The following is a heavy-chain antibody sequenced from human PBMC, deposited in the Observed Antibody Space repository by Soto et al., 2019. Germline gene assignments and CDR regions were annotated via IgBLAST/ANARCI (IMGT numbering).Heavy chain of an antibody. CDR1: GGSISSSSYY. V-gene: IGHV4-39*01. CDR2: IYYSGST. Sequence: PSETLSLTCTVSGGSISSSSYYWGWIRQPPGKGLEWIGSIYYSGSTYYNPSLKSRVTISVDTSKNQFSLKLSSVTAADTAVYYCARSITMVRGVIGHNWFDPWGQGTPVTVP. CDR3: ARSITMVRGVIGHNWFDP. D-gene: IGHD3-10*01. J-gene: IGHJ5*02.